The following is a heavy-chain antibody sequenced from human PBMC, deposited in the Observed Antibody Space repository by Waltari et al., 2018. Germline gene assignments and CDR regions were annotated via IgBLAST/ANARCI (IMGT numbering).Heavy chain of an antibody. V-gene: IGHV3-7*01. D-gene: IGHD3-10*01. Sequence: EVQLVESGGGLVQPGGSLRLSCAASGFTFSSYWMSWFRKAPGKGLEWVANIKQDGSEKYYVDSVKGRFTISRDNAKNSLYLQMNSLRAEDTAVYYCARRYYGSGSYYRYWGQGTLVTVSS. CDR1: GFTFSSYW. J-gene: IGHJ4*02. CDR3: ARRYYGSGSYYRY. CDR2: IKQDGSEK.